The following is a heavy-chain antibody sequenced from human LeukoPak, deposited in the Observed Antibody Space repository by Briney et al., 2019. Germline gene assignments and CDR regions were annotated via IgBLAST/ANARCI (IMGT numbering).Heavy chain of an antibody. D-gene: IGHD3-3*01. Sequence: SGTLSLTCTASGGTFSSYYWSWVRQPPGKGLEWVGYIYYSGSTNYNPSLKSRVTISVDTSKNQFSLKLSTVTAADTAVYYCARQYLSDYDFWSGYDYYFDYWGQGTLVTVSS. CDR1: GGTFSSYY. CDR3: ARQYLSDYDFWSGYDYYFDY. V-gene: IGHV4-59*08. J-gene: IGHJ4*02. CDR2: IYYSGST.